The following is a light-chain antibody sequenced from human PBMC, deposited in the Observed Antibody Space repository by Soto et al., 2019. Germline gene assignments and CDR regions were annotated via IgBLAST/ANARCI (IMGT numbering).Light chain of an antibody. V-gene: IGKV3-15*01. Sequence: EIVLTQSPGTLSLSPGERATLSCRASQSVSSSCLAWYQQKPGQAPRLLLYGASSRATGVPARFGGSGSGSEFTLTISGLQSEDFAVYSCQQYHNWPITFGQGTRLEIK. CDR1: QSVSSS. CDR2: GAS. J-gene: IGKJ5*01. CDR3: QQYHNWPIT.